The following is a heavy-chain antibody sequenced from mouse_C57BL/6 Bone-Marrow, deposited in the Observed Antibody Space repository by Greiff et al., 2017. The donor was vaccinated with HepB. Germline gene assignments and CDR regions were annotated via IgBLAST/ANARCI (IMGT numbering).Heavy chain of an antibody. J-gene: IGHJ3*01. Sequence: VQLQQSGPELVKPGASVKISCKASGYSFTGYYMNWVKQSPEKSLEWIGEINPSTGGTTYNQKFKAKATLTVDKSSSTAYMQLKSLTSEDTAVYYCALYYYGSRFAYWGQGTLVTVSA. CDR1: GYSFTGYY. D-gene: IGHD1-1*01. V-gene: IGHV1-42*01. CDR3: ALYYYGSRFAY. CDR2: INPSTGGT.